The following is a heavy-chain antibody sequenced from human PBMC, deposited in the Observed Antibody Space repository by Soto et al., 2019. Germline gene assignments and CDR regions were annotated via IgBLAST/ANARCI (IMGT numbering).Heavy chain of an antibody. D-gene: IGHD3-22*01. CDR1: VFTGISSA. V-gene: IGHV3-23*01. CDR2: VSAGDGGT. Sequence: GSLRLGCAASVFTGISSAMTWVRQAPGKGLEWVSAVSAGDGGTYYADSVKGRFTISRDNSKNTLYLQMNSLRAEDTAVYYCAKDPYDSSGYYHDYWGQGTLVTVSS. J-gene: IGHJ4*02. CDR3: AKDPYDSSGYYHDY.